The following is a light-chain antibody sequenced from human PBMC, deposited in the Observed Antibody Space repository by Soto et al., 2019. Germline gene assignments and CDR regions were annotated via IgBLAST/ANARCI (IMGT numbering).Light chain of an antibody. Sequence: DIHMTQSPSTLSASVGDRVTITCRASQSISIWLAWYQQKPGKAPNLLIYKTSSLESGVPSRFSGSGSGTEFNLTISSLQPDDFATYSCQHYNDYSWTFGQGTKVEIK. CDR1: QSISIW. V-gene: IGKV1-5*03. CDR3: QHYNDYSWT. J-gene: IGKJ1*01. CDR2: KTS.